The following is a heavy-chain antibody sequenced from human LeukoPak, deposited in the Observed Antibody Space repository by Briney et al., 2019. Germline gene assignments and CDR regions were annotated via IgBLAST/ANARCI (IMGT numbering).Heavy chain of an antibody. CDR3: AREGRTYYLDY. Sequence: ASVKVSCKASGGTFSTYAISWVRQAPGQGLEWMGGFIPMFGAPNYAQKFRGRVTITTDESSSTAYMELSSLRSEDTAVYYCAREGRTYYLDYWGQGTLVTVSS. D-gene: IGHD1-7*01. V-gene: IGHV1-69*05. J-gene: IGHJ4*02. CDR2: FIPMFGAP. CDR1: GGTFSTYA.